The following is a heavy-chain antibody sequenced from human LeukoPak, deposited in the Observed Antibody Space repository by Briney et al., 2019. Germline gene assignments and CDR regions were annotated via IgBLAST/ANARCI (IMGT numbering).Heavy chain of an antibody. V-gene: IGHV4-30-2*01. CDR3: ARDCYGSGSYHWFDP. CDR1: GGSISSGGYS. J-gene: IGHJ5*02. Sequence: SQTLSLTCAVSGGSISSGGYSWSWIRQPPGKGLEWIGYIYHSGSTYYNPSLKSRVTISVDRSKNQFSLKLSSVTAADTAVYYCARDCYGSGSYHWFDPWGQGTLVTVSS. D-gene: IGHD3-10*01. CDR2: IYHSGST.